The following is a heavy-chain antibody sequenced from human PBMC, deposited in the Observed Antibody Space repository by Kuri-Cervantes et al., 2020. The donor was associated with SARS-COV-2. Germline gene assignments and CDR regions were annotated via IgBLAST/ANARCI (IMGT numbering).Heavy chain of an antibody. Sequence: GGSLRLSCAASGFTVSSNYMSWVRQAPGKGLEWVSLIYSGGSTYYADSVKGRFTIFKDNSKNTLYLQMNSLRAEDSAVYYCASGFDNGAFIPEQSDYYYGMDVWGQGTTVTVSS. CDR3: ASGFDNGAFIPEQSDYYYGMDV. CDR2: IYSGGST. J-gene: IGHJ6*02. CDR1: GFTVSSNY. D-gene: IGHD4-17*01. V-gene: IGHV3-53*01.